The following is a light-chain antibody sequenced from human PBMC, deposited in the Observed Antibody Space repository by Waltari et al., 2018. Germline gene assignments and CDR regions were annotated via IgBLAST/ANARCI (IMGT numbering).Light chain of an antibody. CDR3: ATWDDSLNGQL. Sequence: QSVLTQPPSASRTPGQRVTSPCSGCISNPGTNPVNWYQQLPGAAPKLLLYSNDQRPSGVPDRFSGSKSGNSASLGISGLQSEDEADYYCATWDDSLNGQLFGGGTKLTVL. CDR1: ISNPGTNP. V-gene: IGLV1-44*01. J-gene: IGLJ2*01. CDR2: SND.